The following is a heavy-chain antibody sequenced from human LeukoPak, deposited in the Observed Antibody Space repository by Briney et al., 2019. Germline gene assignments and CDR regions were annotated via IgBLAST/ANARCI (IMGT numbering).Heavy chain of an antibody. CDR1: GFTFTSYS. CDR3: AKNVRYSSSWYFGY. J-gene: IGHJ4*02. V-gene: IGHV3-23*01. CDR2: ISGSGGST. Sequence: GGSLRLSCAASGFTFTSYSMNWVRQAPGKGLEWVSAISGSGGSTYYADSVKGRFTISRDNSKNTLYLQMNSLRAEDTAVYYCAKNVRYSSSWYFGYWGQGTLVTVSS. D-gene: IGHD6-13*01.